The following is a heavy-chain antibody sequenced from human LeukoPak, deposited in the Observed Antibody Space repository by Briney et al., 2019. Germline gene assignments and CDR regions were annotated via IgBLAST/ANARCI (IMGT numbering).Heavy chain of an antibody. CDR1: GGSISSGSYY. J-gene: IGHJ3*02. CDR3: ARPGVGSGRYGAFDI. CDR2: IYTSGST. Sequence: SETLSLTCTVSGGSISSGSYYWSWIRQPAGKGLEWIGRIYTSGSTNYNPSLKSRVTISVDTSKNQFSLKLSSVTAADTAVYYCARPGVGSGRYGAFDIWGQGTMVTVYS. D-gene: IGHD5-18*01. V-gene: IGHV4-61*02.